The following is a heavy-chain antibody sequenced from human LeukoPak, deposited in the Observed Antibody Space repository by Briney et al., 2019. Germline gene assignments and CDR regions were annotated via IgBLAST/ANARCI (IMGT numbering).Heavy chain of an antibody. CDR1: GYTFTSYG. CDR2: IIPEFDEA. CDR3: ASGGVTVYSYGPDY. D-gene: IGHD5-18*01. V-gene: IGHV1-69*13. Sequence: SVKVSCKASGYTFTSYGYNWVRQAPGQGLEWVGTIIPEFDEAHYAQKLQGRVTISADDSATAAYMELRSLRSDDTAVYYCASGGVTVYSYGPDYWGQGTLVAVSS. J-gene: IGHJ4*02.